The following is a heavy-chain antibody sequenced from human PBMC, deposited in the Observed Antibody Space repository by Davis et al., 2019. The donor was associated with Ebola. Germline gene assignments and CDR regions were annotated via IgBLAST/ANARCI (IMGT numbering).Heavy chain of an antibody. CDR1: GFTVSSNH. CDR2: INSGGDT. CDR3: ARDRPPSDFWDGPPLVIGLDV. J-gene: IGHJ6*02. D-gene: IGHD3-3*01. Sequence: GESLKISCTASGFTVSSNHMSWVRQAPGTGLEWVSVINSGGDTCHADSVKGRFTISRDHSKNTLYLQMNSLRAEDTAVYYCARDRPPSDFWDGPPLVIGLDVWGQGTTVTVSS. V-gene: IGHV3-66*01.